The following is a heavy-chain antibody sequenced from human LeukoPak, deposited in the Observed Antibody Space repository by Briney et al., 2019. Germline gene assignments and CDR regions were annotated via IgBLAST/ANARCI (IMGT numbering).Heavy chain of an antibody. V-gene: IGHV4-59*01. Sequence: SETLSLNCTVSGGSITSYYWSWIRQPPGKGLQWIGYIYYSGSTHYNPSLKSRVTISVDTSKNQFSLKLSSVTAADTAVYYCARDLPHYGGNSFDYWGQGTLVTVSS. CDR1: GGSITSYY. CDR3: ARDLPHYGGNSFDY. D-gene: IGHD4-23*01. CDR2: IYYSGST. J-gene: IGHJ4*02.